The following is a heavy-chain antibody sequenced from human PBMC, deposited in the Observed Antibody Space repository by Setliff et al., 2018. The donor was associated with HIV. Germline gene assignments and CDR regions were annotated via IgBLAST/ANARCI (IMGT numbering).Heavy chain of an antibody. V-gene: IGHV4-34*01. Sequence: SETLSLTCAVYGGSFSGYYWSWIRQPPGKGLEWIGEINHSGSTNYNPSLKSRVTILVDTSKSQFSLKLSSLTAADTAVYYCARGRTQWPNYNYFDPWGLGTLVTAPQ. D-gene: IGHD6-19*01. CDR3: ARGRTQWPNYNYFDP. J-gene: IGHJ5*02. CDR1: GGSFSGYY. CDR2: INHSGST.